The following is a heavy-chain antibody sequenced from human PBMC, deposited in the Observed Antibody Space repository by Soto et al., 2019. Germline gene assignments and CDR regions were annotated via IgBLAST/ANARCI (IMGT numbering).Heavy chain of an antibody. V-gene: IGHV3-23*01. J-gene: IGHJ6*02. Sequence: GGSLRLSCAASGFTFSSYAMSWVRQATGKGLEWVSAISGSGGRTYYADSVKGRFTISRDNSKNTLYLQMNSLRAEDTAVYYCTLLGYTTCRYGGNYYYYGMDVWGQGTTVTVSS. CDR3: TLLGYTTCRYGGNYYYYGMDV. D-gene: IGHD4-17*01. CDR1: GFTFSSYA. CDR2: ISGSGGRT.